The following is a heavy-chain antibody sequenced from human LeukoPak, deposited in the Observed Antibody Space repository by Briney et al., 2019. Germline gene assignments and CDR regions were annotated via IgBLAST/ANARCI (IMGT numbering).Heavy chain of an antibody. CDR3: AKTGNSLLFDY. CDR1: GYSFTSYW. Sequence: GESLKIYCKCSGYSFTSYWIGWMRQMPGKGLEWMGIIYPGDSDTRYSPSFQGQVTISADKSISTAYLQWSSLKASDTAMYYCAKTGNSLLFDYWGQGTLVTVSS. D-gene: IGHD2/OR15-2a*01. J-gene: IGHJ4*02. CDR2: IYPGDSDT. V-gene: IGHV5-51*01.